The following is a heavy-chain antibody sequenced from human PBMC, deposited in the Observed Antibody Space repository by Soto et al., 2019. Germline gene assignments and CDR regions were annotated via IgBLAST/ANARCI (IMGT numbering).Heavy chain of an antibody. CDR1: GGSISSYY. V-gene: IGHV4-59*08. Sequence: SETLSLTCTVSGGSISSYYWSWIRQPPGKGLEWIGYIYYSGGTNYNPSLKSRVTISVDTSKNQFSLKLSSVTAADTAVYYCARSEYSGYVGYWGQGTLVTVSS. D-gene: IGHD5-12*01. CDR2: IYYSGGT. J-gene: IGHJ4*02. CDR3: ARSEYSGYVGY.